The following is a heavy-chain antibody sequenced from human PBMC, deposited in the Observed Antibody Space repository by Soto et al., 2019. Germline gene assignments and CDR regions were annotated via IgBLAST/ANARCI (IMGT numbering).Heavy chain of an antibody. CDR2: INSDGSST. CDR1: GFTFSSYW. J-gene: IGHJ6*02. D-gene: IGHD3-10*01. V-gene: IGHV3-74*01. Sequence: GGSLKLSCAASGFTFSSYWMHWVRQAPGKGLVWVSRINSDGSSTSYADSVKGRFTISRDNAKNTLYLQMNSLRAEDTAVYYCARGVLWFGELYYYYYGMDVWGQGTTVTVSS. CDR3: ARGVLWFGELYYYYYGMDV.